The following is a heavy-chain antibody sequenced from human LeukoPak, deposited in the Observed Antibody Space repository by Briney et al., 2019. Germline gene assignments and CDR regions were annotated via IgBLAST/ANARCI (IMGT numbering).Heavy chain of an antibody. Sequence: PSETLSLTCTVSGGSISSSSYYWGWIRQPPGKGLEWIGSIYYSGSTYYNPSLKSRVTISVDTSKNQFSLKLSSVTAADTAVYYCARRSIPSLGFDYWGQGTLVTVSS. CDR3: ARRSIPSLGFDY. CDR1: GGSISSSSYY. CDR2: IYYSGST. D-gene: IGHD7-27*01. V-gene: IGHV4-39*01. J-gene: IGHJ4*02.